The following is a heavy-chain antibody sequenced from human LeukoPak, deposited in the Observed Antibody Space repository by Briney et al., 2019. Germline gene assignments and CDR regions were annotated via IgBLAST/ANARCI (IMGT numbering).Heavy chain of an antibody. J-gene: IGHJ4*02. Sequence: PGGSLRLSCAASGFTVTATCMHWVRQAPGKGLEWVAVISYEGSSKYYADSVKGRFTISRDNSKNTLYLQMNSLRPEDTAVYYCARDLSPLSGDWHAGDYWGQGTLVTVSS. CDR2: ISYEGSSK. V-gene: IGHV3-30*03. D-gene: IGHD2-21*02. CDR1: GFTVTATC. CDR3: ARDLSPLSGDWHAGDY.